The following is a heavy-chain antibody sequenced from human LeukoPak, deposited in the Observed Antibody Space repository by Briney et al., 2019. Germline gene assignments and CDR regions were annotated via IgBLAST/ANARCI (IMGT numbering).Heavy chain of an antibody. Sequence: QPGGSLRLSCAASGFTFSSYSMNWVRQAPGKGLEWVSYISSSSTIYYVDSVKGRFTISRDNAKNSLYLQMNSLRDEDTAVYYCARDVIQTPRYFDYWGQGTLVTVSS. CDR2: ISSSSTI. D-gene: IGHD2/OR15-2a*01. CDR1: GFTFSSYS. CDR3: ARDVIQTPRYFDY. V-gene: IGHV3-48*02. J-gene: IGHJ4*02.